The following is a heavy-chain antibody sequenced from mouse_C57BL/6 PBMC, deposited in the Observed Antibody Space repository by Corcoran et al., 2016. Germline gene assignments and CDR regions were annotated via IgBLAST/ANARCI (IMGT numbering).Heavy chain of an antibody. V-gene: IGHV1-19*01. CDR3: ARREDYDPSWFAY. Sequence: EVQLQQSGPVLVKPGASVKMSCKASGYTFTDYYMNWVKQSHGKSLEWIGVINPYNGGTSYNQKFKGKATLTVDKSSSTAYMELNSLTSEDSAVYYCARREDYDPSWFAYWGQGTLVTVSA. CDR2: INPYNGGT. CDR1: GYTFTDYY. J-gene: IGHJ3*01. D-gene: IGHD2-4*01.